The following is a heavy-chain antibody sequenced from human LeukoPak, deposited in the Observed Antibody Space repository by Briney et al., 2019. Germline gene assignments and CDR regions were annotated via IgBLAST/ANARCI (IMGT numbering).Heavy chain of an antibody. CDR3: ARDRAPVTMIRGAPGGFDP. CDR2: MFYSGST. Sequence: SETLSLTCTVSGGSISSHFWSWIRQPPGKGLEWIGYMFYSGSTNYNPSLKSRVTISVDASKNQFCLKLTFVSAADTAVYYCARDRAPVTMIRGAPGGFDPWGQGTLVTVSS. D-gene: IGHD3-10*01. V-gene: IGHV4-59*11. CDR1: GGSISSHF. J-gene: IGHJ5*02.